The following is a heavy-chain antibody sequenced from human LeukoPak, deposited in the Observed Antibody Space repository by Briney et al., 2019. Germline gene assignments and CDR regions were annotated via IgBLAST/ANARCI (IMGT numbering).Heavy chain of an antibody. V-gene: IGHV3-23*01. CDR3: AKTGRGPAAGTGSFFDY. J-gene: IGHJ4*02. D-gene: IGHD6-13*01. Sequence: SWVRXAXGXGLEWVSAISGGGVNTYYADSVKGRFTISRDNSKNTLSLQMNSLRAEDTAVYYCAKTGRGPAAGTGSFFDYWGQGTLVTVSS. CDR2: ISGGGVNT.